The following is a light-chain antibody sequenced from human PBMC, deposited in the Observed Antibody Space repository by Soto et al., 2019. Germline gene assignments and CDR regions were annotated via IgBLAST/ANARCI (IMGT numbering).Light chain of an antibody. CDR1: QSLVYSDGNTY. CDR2: ALS. J-gene: IGKJ4*01. V-gene: IGKV2D-30*01. CDR3: QQSYSTPLT. Sequence: DVVMTQSPLSLPVTLGQPASISCRSSQSLVYSDGNTYLNWFQQKPGKAPKLLIYALSNLQSGGPSRFSGSGTGTEFTLIISSLQPEDVGNYFCQQSYSTPLTFGGGTKVQI.